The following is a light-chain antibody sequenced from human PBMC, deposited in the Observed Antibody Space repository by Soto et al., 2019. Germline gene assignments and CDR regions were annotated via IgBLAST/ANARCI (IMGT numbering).Light chain of an antibody. CDR1: SSDVGGHNY. J-gene: IGLJ3*02. CDR2: EVT. Sequence: QSALTQPASVSGSPGQSITISCTGTSSDVGGHNYVSWYQQHPGKAPKLMIYEVTNRPLGFSNRFSGSKSGNTASLTISGLQAEDEADYYCASFTTSSTLVFGGGTKPPS. V-gene: IGLV2-14*01. CDR3: ASFTTSSTLV.